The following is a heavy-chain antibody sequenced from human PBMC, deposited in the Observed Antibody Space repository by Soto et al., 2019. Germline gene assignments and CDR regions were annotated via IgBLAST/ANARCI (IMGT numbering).Heavy chain of an antibody. J-gene: IGHJ5*02. CDR1: GFSLSTSGVG. Sequence: QNTLKESGPPLVKPTQTLTLTCTFSGFSLSTSGVGVGWIRQPPGKALEWLALIYWNDDKRYSPSLMSMLTSHKDTSKNRVVHTMTIMDPGCTSPYYCAHSVGVICNWFEPLGQGTLGTVSS. V-gene: IGHV2-5*01. CDR3: AHSVGVICNWFEP. D-gene: IGHD2-21*01. CDR2: IYWNDDK.